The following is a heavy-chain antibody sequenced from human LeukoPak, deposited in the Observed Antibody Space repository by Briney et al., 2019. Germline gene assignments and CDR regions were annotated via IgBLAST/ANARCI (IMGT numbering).Heavy chain of an antibody. CDR2: IQYDGSNK. D-gene: IGHD3/OR15-3a*01. Sequence: QPGGSLRLSCAASGFTFSSYGMHWVRQAPGKGLEWVAFIQYDGSNKYYEDSVKGRFTISRDNSKNTLYLQMNSLRAEDTAVYYCAKGGFWTTPHWGQGTLVTVSS. CDR1: GFTFSSYG. V-gene: IGHV3-30*02. CDR3: AKGGFWTTPH. J-gene: IGHJ4*02.